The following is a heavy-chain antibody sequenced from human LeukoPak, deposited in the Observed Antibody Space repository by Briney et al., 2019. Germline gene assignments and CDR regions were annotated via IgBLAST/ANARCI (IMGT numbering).Heavy chain of an antibody. CDR1: GGSISSYY. J-gene: IGHJ4*02. D-gene: IGHD1-26*01. CDR3: ARYSGSLPSDY. V-gene: IGHV4-59*01. CDR2: IYYSGST. Sequence: SETLSLTCTVSGGSISSYYWSWIRQPPGKGLEWIGYIYYSGSTNYNPSLKSRVTISVDTSKNQFSLKLSSVTAADTAVYYCARYSGSLPSDYWGQGTLVTVSS.